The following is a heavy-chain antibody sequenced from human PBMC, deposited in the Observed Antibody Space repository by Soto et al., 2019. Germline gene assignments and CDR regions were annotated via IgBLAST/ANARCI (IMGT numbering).Heavy chain of an antibody. J-gene: IGHJ4*02. Sequence: SGPTLVNPTQTLTLTCTFSGFSLSTSGVGVGWIRQPPGKALEWLALIYWDDDKRYSPSLKSRLTITKDTSKNQVVLTMTNMDPVDTATYYCARNTMVRGVMIHHFDYWGQGTLVTVSS. CDR3: ARNTMVRGVMIHHFDY. D-gene: IGHD3-10*01. CDR1: GFSLSTSGVG. CDR2: IYWDDDK. V-gene: IGHV2-5*02.